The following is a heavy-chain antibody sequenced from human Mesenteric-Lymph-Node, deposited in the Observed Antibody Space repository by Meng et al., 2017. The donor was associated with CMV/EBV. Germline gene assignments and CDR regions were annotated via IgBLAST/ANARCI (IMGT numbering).Heavy chain of an antibody. V-gene: IGHV3-53*01. J-gene: IGHJ5*02. CDR3: ARVQMDWNYPNWFDP. Sequence: ASGFTVSSNYMSWVRQAPGKGLEWVSVIYSGGSTYYADSVKGRFTISRDNSKNTLYLQMNSLRAEDTAVYYCARVQMDWNYPNWFDPWGQGTLVTVSS. CDR1: GFTVSSNY. D-gene: IGHD1-7*01. CDR2: IYSGGST.